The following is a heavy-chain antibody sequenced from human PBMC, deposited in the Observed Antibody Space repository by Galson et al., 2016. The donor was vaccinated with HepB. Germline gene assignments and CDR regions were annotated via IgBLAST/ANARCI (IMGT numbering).Heavy chain of an antibody. Sequence: SETLSLTCTVSGASISRSNWWGWVRQPPGKGLEWIGEIYPRGTSEYNPSLKSRVTISLDQSKNQVSLKMTYVTAADTAVYFCARGYSSRVDSWGQGRRVTVSS. CDR2: IYPRGTS. V-gene: IGHV4-4*02. CDR1: GASISRSNW. CDR3: ARGYSSRVDS. J-gene: IGHJ4*02. D-gene: IGHD5-18*01.